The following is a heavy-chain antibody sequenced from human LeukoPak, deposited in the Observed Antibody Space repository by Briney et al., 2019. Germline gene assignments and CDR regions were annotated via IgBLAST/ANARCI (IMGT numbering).Heavy chain of an antibody. J-gene: IGHJ4*02. CDR1: GFSVSHYS. Sequence: GGSLRLSCAGSGFSVSHYSMSWVRQAPGKGPEWVSVVYNDGRISYADSVKGRFTISRGLSKNTLYLQMNSLRDADTAVYYCAKEGARLRGPMEIYYFEQWGQGTLVTVSS. V-gene: IGHV3-66*01. CDR2: VYNDGRI. CDR3: AKEGARLRGPMEIYYFEQ. D-gene: IGHD3-10*01.